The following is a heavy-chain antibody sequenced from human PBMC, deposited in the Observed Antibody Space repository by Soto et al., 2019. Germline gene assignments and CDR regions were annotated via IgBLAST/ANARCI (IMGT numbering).Heavy chain of an antibody. Sequence: QIQLMQSGAEVKKPGASVKVSCKASGYTVTSYGIHWVRQAPGQRLEWTGWINAGNGNTKYSEKFQGRVTITRDTSASTAYLELSSLRSEDTAVYYCARDPNDSSAYYHHYYYGMDVWGQGTTVTVSS. CDR1: GYTVTSYG. CDR3: ARDPNDSSAYYHHYYYGMDV. CDR2: INAGNGNT. V-gene: IGHV1-3*01. J-gene: IGHJ6*02. D-gene: IGHD3-22*01.